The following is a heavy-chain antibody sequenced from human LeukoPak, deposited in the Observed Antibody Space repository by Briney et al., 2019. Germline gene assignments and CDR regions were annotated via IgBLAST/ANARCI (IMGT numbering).Heavy chain of an antibody. Sequence: PGRSLRLSCAASGFTFSSYAMHWVRQAPGKGLEWVAVISYDGSNKYYADSVKGRFTISRDDSKNTLYLQMNSLRAEDTAVYYCARDKTLYGYGSGFDYWGQGTLVTVSS. CDR1: GFTFSSYA. D-gene: IGHD5-18*01. CDR2: ISYDGSNK. J-gene: IGHJ4*02. V-gene: IGHV3-30*04. CDR3: ARDKTLYGYGSGFDY.